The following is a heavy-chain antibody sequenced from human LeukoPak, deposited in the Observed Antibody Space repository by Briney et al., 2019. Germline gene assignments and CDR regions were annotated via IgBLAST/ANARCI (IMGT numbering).Heavy chain of an antibody. CDR2: ISAYNGNT. Sequence: ASVKVSCKASGYTFTSYGISWVRQAPGQGLEWMGWISAYNGNTNYAQKLQGRVTMTTDTSTSTAYMELRSLRSDDTAVYYCARGRIMITFGGVIAIYYFDYWGQGTLVTVSS. CDR1: GYTFTSYG. D-gene: IGHD3-16*02. J-gene: IGHJ4*02. V-gene: IGHV1-18*01. CDR3: ARGRIMITFGGVIAIYYFDY.